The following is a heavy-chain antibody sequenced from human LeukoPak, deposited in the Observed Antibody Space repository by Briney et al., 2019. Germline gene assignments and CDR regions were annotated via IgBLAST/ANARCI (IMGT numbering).Heavy chain of an antibody. CDR1: GYAFTGYY. D-gene: IGHD2-2*01. J-gene: IGHJ5*02. Sequence: VASVRVSCKASGYAFTGYYMHWVRQAPGQGLEWMGWINPNSGGTNYAQKFQGRVTMTRDTSISTAYMELSRVRSDDTAVYYCARGRIVVVPAAENWFDPWGQGTLVTVSS. CDR3: ARGRIVVVPAAENWFDP. CDR2: INPNSGGT. V-gene: IGHV1-2*02.